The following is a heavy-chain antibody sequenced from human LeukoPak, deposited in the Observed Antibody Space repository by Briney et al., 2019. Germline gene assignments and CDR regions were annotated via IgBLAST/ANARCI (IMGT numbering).Heavy chain of an antibody. V-gene: IGHV3-23*01. Sequence: PGGSLRLSCAASGFTFSSYGMSWVRQAPGKGLEWVSAISGSGGSTYYADSVKGRFTISRDNAKNSLYLQMNSLRAEDTAVYYCARVSGLWFGESVDYWGQGTLVTVSS. CDR1: GFTFSSYG. CDR2: ISGSGGST. D-gene: IGHD3-10*01. CDR3: ARVSGLWFGESVDY. J-gene: IGHJ4*02.